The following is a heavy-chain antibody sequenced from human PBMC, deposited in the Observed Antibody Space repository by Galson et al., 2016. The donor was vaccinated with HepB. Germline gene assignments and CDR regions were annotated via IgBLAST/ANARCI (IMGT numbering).Heavy chain of an antibody. Sequence: ETLSLTCAVSGGSISSDNWWTWVRQPPGKGLEWIGESYQTGSPNYNPSLKSRVTISVDKSKNHFSLRLISVTAADTAVYFCTRSKGYSGYYGMDVWGQGTTVTVSS. CDR1: GGSISSDNW. J-gene: IGHJ6*02. D-gene: IGHD5-12*01. V-gene: IGHV4-4*01. CDR2: SYQTGSP. CDR3: TRSKGYSGYYGMDV.